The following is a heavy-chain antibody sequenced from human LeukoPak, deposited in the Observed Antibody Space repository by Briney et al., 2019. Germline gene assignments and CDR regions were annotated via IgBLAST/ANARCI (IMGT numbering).Heavy chain of an antibody. Sequence: GGSLRLSCAASGFTFDDYAMHWVRQAPGKGLEWVSLISGDGVSTFYADSVKGRFIISRDYSRDSLVLQMNNLRSDDTALYCAKSLRGSGSLYPAYDYYSGMDVWGQGTTVTVSS. D-gene: IGHD3-10*01. CDR3: AKSLRGSGSLYPAYDYYSGMDV. V-gene: IGHV3-43*02. CDR1: GFTFDDYA. CDR2: ISGDGVST. J-gene: IGHJ6*02.